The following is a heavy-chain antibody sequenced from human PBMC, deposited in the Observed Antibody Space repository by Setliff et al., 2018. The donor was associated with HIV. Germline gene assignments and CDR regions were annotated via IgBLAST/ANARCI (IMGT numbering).Heavy chain of an antibody. CDR1: GFTFSHSN. V-gene: IGHV3-21*01. J-gene: IGHJ6*04. Sequence: GGSLRLSCAASGFTFSHSNMNWVRQAPGKGLEWVSSISSSSSSIYYADSVRGRFTISRDNAKNSLYLQMNSLRAEDTAVYYCARDLGYSNYYYYYAMDVWGKGTPVTVSS. D-gene: IGHD4-4*01. CDR2: ISSSSSSI. CDR3: ARDLGYSNYYYYYAMDV.